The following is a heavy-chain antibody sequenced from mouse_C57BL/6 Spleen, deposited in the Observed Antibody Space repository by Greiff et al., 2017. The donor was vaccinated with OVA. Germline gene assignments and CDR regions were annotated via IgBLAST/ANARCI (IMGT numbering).Heavy chain of an antibody. CDR3: AVGIFYFDY. Sequence: HVKQSGTELVKPGASVKLSCKASGYTFTSYWMHWVKQRPGQGLEWIGNINPSNGGTNYNEKFKSKATLTVDKSSSTAYMQLSMLTSEDSAVYYCAVGIFYFDYWGQGTTLTVSS. V-gene: IGHV1-53*01. CDR2: INPSNGGT. CDR1: GYTFTSYW. D-gene: IGHD5-1-1*01. J-gene: IGHJ2*01.